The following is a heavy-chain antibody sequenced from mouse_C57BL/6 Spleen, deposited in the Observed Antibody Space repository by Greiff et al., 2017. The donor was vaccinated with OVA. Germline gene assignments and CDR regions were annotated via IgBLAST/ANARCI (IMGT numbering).Heavy chain of an antibody. CDR1: GYTFTSYW. V-gene: IGHV1-50*01. Sequence: VQLQQPGAELVKPGASVKLSCKASGYTFTSYWMQWVKQRPGQGLEWIGEIDPSDSYTNYNQKFKGKATLTVDTASSTAYMQLSSLTSEDSAVYYCARGITTVVHFDYWGQGTTLTVSS. CDR3: ARGITTVVHFDY. CDR2: IDPSDSYT. J-gene: IGHJ2*01. D-gene: IGHD1-1*01.